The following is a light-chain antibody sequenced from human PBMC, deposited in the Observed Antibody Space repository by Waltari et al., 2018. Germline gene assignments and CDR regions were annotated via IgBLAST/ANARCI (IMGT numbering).Light chain of an antibody. CDR1: QSVSSN. CDR3: QQYSDWPYT. Sequence: EIVMTQSPGTLSVSPGERATLSCRASQSVSSNLAWYQQKPGQAPRLLICGASTRATGIPARFSGSGSGPEFTLTISSLQSEDFAVYYCQQYSDWPYTFGQGTKLEIK. CDR2: GAS. J-gene: IGKJ2*01. V-gene: IGKV3-15*01.